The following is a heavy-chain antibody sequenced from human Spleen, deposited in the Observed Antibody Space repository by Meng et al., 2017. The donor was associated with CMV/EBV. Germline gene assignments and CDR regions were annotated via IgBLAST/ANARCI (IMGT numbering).Heavy chain of an antibody. CDR1: GGSFSGYY. D-gene: IGHD2-15*01. CDR2: INHSGST. Sequence: SETLSLTCAVYGGSFSGYYWSWIRQPPGKGLEWIGEINHSGSTNYNPSLKSRVTISVDTSKNQFSLKLSSVTAADTAVYYCARALRGYCSGGSCYTYYFDYWGQGTLVTVSS. V-gene: IGHV4-34*01. CDR3: ARALRGYCSGGSCYTYYFDY. J-gene: IGHJ4*02.